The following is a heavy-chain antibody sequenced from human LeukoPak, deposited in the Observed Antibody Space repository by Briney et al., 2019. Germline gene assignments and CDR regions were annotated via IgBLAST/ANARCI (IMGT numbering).Heavy chain of an antibody. Sequence: HVASVKVSCKASGYTFTDYYMHWVRQAPGQGCEWMGWINPNDGDTNYAQKFQGRVTLPRDTSISTAHMEVSRLRSADTDVYYCARANFLYCSSTTCLFDYWGQGTLVTVSS. J-gene: IGHJ4*02. D-gene: IGHD2-2*01. V-gene: IGHV1-2*02. CDR1: GYTFTDYY. CDR2: INPNDGDT. CDR3: ARANFLYCSSTTCLFDY.